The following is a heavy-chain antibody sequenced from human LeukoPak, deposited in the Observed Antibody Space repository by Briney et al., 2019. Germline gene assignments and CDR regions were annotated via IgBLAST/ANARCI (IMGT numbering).Heavy chain of an antibody. V-gene: IGHV3-15*01. CDR3: TTEQAVYYDSSGYFYYYGMDV. CDR1: GFTFSTYW. CDR2: IKSKTDGGTT. Sequence: GGSLRLSCAASGFTFSTYWMTWVRQAPGKGLEWVGRIKSKTDGGTTDYAAPVKGRFTISRDDSKNTLYLQMNSLKTEDTAVYYCTTEQAVYYDSSGYFYYYGMDVWGQGTTVTVSS. J-gene: IGHJ6*02. D-gene: IGHD3-22*01.